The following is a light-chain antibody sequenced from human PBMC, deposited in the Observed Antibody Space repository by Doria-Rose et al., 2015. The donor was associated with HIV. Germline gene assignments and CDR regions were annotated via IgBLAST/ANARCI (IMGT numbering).Light chain of an antibody. CDR2: AAS. CDR3: QQLKNYRPGG. CDR1: QGISSY. V-gene: IGKV1-9*01. J-gene: IGKJ1*01. Sequence: CRASQGISSYLAWYQQKPGKAPNLLIYAASTLQSGVPSRFSGSGSGTDFTLTISSLHPEDFATYYCQQLKNYRPGGFGQGTKGQIK.